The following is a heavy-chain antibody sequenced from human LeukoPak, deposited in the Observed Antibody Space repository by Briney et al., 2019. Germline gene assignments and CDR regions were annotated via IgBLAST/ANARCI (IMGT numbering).Heavy chain of an antibody. CDR2: IKTKREGWTK. CDR3: TALVYCVDECNHKYYFDY. J-gene: IGHJ4*02. CDR1: GFTFNNVQ. D-gene: IGHD2-21*01. V-gene: IGHV3-15*01. Sequence: KSAVSLTLSCAASGFTFNNVQWNWLRQAPGKGLEWVGRIKTKREGWTKDYAAPVKGRFTTSRDDSRDTLYMQMDSRKAEDTAVYYWTALVYCVDECNHKYYFDYWGQGALVTVSS.